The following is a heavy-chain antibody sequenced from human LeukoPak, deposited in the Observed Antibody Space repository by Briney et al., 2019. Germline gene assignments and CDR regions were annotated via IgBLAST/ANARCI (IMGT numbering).Heavy chain of an antibody. CDR1: GFTFSNYG. CDR3: ARRAGAYSHPYDY. V-gene: IGHV3-23*01. CDR2: ITGSGGST. J-gene: IGHJ4*02. D-gene: IGHD4/OR15-4a*01. Sequence: GGTLRLSCAASGFTFSNYGLSWVRQAPGKGLEWVSGITGSGGSTYYADSVKGRFTISRDNSKNTLYLQMNSLRVEDTAVYFCARRAGAYSHPYDYWGQGTLVTVSS.